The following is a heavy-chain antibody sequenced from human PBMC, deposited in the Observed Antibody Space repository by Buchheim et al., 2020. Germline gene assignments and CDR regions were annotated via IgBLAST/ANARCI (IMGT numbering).Heavy chain of an antibody. CDR2: ISGRGNRT. V-gene: IGHV3-23*01. CDR1: RFTFSSYA. CDR3: AKGVGATSSYGMDV. J-gene: IGHJ6*02. Sequence: EVQLLESGGGLVQPGGSLRLSCAASRFTFSSYAMTWVRQAPGKGLEWVSTISGRGNRTYYPHSVKGRFTISRDNSKNTLYLQMNSLRAEDTAVYYCAKGVGATSSYGMDVWGQGTT. D-gene: IGHD1-26*01.